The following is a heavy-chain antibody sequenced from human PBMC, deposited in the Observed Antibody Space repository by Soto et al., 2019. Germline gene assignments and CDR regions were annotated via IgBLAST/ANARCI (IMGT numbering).Heavy chain of an antibody. V-gene: IGHV4-59*01. CDR1: GGSISSYY. CDR3: ARVDGSGSHDY. J-gene: IGHJ4*02. CDR2: IYYSGST. D-gene: IGHD3-10*01. Sequence: PSETLSLTCTVSGGSISSYYWSWIRQPPGKGLEWIGYIYYSGSTNYNPSLKSRVTISVDTSKNQFSLKLSSVTAADTAVYYCARVDGSGSHDYWGQGTRVTVSS.